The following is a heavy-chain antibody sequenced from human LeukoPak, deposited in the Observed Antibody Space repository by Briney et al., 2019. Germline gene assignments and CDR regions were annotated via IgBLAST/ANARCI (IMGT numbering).Heavy chain of an antibody. CDR3: ARDRSEGALDPGPFDY. D-gene: IGHD1-14*01. V-gene: IGHV4-38-2*02. J-gene: IGHJ4*02. Sequence: PSETLSLTCTVSGYSISSGYYWGWIRQPPGKGMEWIGSIYHSGSTYYNPSLKSRVTISVDTSKNQFSLKLSPVTAADTAVYYCARDRSEGALDPGPFDYWGQRTLVTVSS. CDR2: IYHSGST. CDR1: GYSISSGYY.